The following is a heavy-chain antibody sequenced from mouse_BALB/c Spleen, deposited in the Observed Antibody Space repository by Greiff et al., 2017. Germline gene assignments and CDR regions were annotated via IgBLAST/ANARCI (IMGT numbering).Heavy chain of an antibody. CDR1: GYSITSGYS. CDR2: IHYSGST. CDR3: ASGDYGEGAMDD. J-gene: IGHJ4*01. V-gene: IGHV3-1*02. Sequence: EVQGVESGPDLVKPSQSLSLTCTVTGYSITSGYSWHWIRQFPGNKLEWMGYIHYSGSTNYNPSLKSRISITRDTSKNPFFLQLNSVTTEDTATDYCASGDYGEGAMDDWGQGTSVTVSA. D-gene: IGHD2-13*01.